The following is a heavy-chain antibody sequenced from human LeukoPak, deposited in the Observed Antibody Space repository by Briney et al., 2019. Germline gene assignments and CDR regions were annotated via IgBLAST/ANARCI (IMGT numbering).Heavy chain of an antibody. D-gene: IGHD3-22*01. CDR1: GGTFSSYA. CDR3: ATGRRGYYDSSGYWFRDY. J-gene: IGHJ4*02. Sequence: GASVKVSCKASGGTFSSYAISWVRQAPGQGLEWMGGIIPIFGTGNYAQKFQGRVTMTEDTSTDTAYMELSSLRSEDTAVYYCATGRRGYYDSSGYWFRDYWGQGTLVTVSS. CDR2: IIPIFGTG. V-gene: IGHV1-69*06.